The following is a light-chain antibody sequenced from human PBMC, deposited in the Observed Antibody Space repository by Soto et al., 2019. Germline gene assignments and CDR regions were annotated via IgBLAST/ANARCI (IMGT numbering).Light chain of an antibody. V-gene: IGKV3-15*01. CDR2: GAS. J-gene: IGKJ4*01. CDR3: QQYSNLPLT. Sequence: EIVMTQSPVTLSVSPGERATLSCRASQSVTNSYLAWYQQTPGQPPRLLIFGASTRAAGITARFSGSGSGTEFTLTISGLQSEDFAVYYCQQYSNLPLTFGGGTKVDSK. CDR1: QSVTNSY.